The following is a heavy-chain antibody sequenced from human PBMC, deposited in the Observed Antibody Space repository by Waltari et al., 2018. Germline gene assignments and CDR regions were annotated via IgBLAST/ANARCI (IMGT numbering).Heavy chain of an antibody. CDR2: RLYDGSNK. CDR3: ANGIAVAAPFDY. J-gene: IGHJ4*02. Sequence: QVQLVESGGGVVQPGGSLRLSGAASGFTFSSYGMHWVRQAPGKGLEWVSCRLYDGSNKYYADSVKGRFTISSDNSKNTLYLQMNSLRAEDTAVYYCANGIAVAAPFDYWGQGTLVTVSS. V-gene: IGHV3-30*02. CDR1: GFTFSSYG. D-gene: IGHD6-19*01.